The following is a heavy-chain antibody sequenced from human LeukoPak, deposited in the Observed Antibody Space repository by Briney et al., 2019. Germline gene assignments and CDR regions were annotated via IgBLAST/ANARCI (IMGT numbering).Heavy chain of an antibody. J-gene: IGHJ6*03. Sequence: SENLSLTCAVYGGSFSGYYWSWIRQPPGKGLEWIGEINHSGSTNYNPSLKSRVTISVDTSKNQFSLKLSSVTAADTAVYYCARGFHYYYYMDVWGKGTTVTVSS. V-gene: IGHV4-34*01. CDR2: INHSGST. CDR3: ARGFHYYYYMDV. CDR1: GGSFSGYY. D-gene: IGHD2/OR15-2a*01.